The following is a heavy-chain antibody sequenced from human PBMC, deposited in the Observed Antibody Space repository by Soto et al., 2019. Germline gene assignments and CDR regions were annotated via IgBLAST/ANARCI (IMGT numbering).Heavy chain of an antibody. D-gene: IGHD3-22*01. CDR2: IKSKDDGGTA. J-gene: IGHJ4*01. CDR3: TTDSYFTMKLVRFDY. V-gene: IGHV3-15*07. Sequence: PGGSLRLSCAGSDFTFTTAWINWVRQGPGKGLEWVGRIKSKDDGGTADFAAPVRGRFAISRDDSKRMVYLQMNSLKAEDTAVYNSTTDSYFTMKLVRFDYWGLGTLVTVPS. CDR1: DFTFTTAW.